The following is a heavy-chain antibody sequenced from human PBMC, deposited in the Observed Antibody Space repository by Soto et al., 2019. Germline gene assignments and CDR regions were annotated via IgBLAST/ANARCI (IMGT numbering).Heavy chain of an antibody. Sequence: GGSLRLSCSASGFTFSSYAMHWVRQAPGKGLEYVSAISSNGGSTYYADSVKGRFTISRDNSKNTLYLQMSSLRAEDTAVYYCVKGKQWLVPPYFDYWGQGTLVTVSS. J-gene: IGHJ4*02. V-gene: IGHV3-64D*09. D-gene: IGHD6-19*01. CDR3: VKGKQWLVPPYFDY. CDR2: ISSNGGST. CDR1: GFTFSSYA.